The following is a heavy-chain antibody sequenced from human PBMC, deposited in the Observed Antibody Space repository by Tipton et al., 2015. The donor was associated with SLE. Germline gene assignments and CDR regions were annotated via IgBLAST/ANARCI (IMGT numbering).Heavy chain of an antibody. CDR1: GGSFSGYY. CDR2: IYTSGST. Sequence: TLSLTCAVYGGSFSGYYWSWIRQPPGKGLEWIGYIYTSGSTNYNPSLKSRVTISVDTSKNQFSLKLSSVTAADTAVYYCARDSTAYSSGWVDAFDISGQGTMVTVSS. CDR3: ARDSTAYSSGWVDAFDI. J-gene: IGHJ3*02. V-gene: IGHV4-4*09. D-gene: IGHD6-19*01.